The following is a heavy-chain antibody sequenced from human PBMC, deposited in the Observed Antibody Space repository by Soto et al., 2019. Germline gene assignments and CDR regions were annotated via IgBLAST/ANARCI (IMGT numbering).Heavy chain of an antibody. CDR3: ARAGGGDATSGYFQH. Sequence: ASVKVSCKASGYTFTSYGISWVRQAPGQGLEWMGWISAYNGNTNYAQKLQGRVTMTTETSTSTAYMELRSRGSDDTAVYYCARAGGGDATSGYFQHWGQGTLVTVSS. D-gene: IGHD3-10*01. J-gene: IGHJ1*01. CDR1: GYTFTSYG. V-gene: IGHV1-18*01. CDR2: ISAYNGNT.